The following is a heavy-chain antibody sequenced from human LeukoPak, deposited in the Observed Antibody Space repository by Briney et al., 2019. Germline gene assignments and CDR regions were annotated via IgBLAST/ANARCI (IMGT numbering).Heavy chain of an antibody. CDR2: IYTSGST. CDR1: GGSISSGSYY. V-gene: IGHV4-61*02. Sequence: SETLSLTCTVSGGSISSGSYYWSWIRQPAGKGLEWIGRIYTSGSTNYNPSLKSRVTISVDTSKNQFSLKLSSVTAADTAVYYCARGQWFGSPFDPWGQGTLVTVSS. D-gene: IGHD3-10*01. CDR3: ARGQWFGSPFDP. J-gene: IGHJ5*02.